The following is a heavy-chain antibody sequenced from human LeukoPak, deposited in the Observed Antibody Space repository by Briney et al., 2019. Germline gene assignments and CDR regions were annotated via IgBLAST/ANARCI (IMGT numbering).Heavy chain of an antibody. Sequence: GASVKVSCKASGGTFSSYAISWVRQAPGQGLEWMGGIIPIFGTANYAQKFQGRVTITADESTSTAYMELSSLRSEDTAVYYCARDRRITIFGVVIRSSNAFDIWGQGTMVTVSS. CDR2: IIPIFGTA. D-gene: IGHD3-3*01. J-gene: IGHJ3*02. CDR3: ARDRRITIFGVVIRSSNAFDI. V-gene: IGHV1-69*13. CDR1: GGTFSSYA.